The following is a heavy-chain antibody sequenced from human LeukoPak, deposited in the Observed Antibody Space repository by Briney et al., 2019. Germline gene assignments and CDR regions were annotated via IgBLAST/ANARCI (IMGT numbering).Heavy chain of an antibody. CDR3: ARGSAGYYSYYYYGMDV. Sequence: ASVKVSCKASGYTFTSYDINWVRQATGQGLEWMGWMNPNSGNTGYAQKFQGGVTMTRNTSISTAYMELSSLRSEDTAVYYCARGSAGYYSYYYYGMDVWGQGTTVTVSS. CDR1: GYTFTSYD. D-gene: IGHD3-22*01. CDR2: MNPNSGNT. J-gene: IGHJ6*02. V-gene: IGHV1-8*01.